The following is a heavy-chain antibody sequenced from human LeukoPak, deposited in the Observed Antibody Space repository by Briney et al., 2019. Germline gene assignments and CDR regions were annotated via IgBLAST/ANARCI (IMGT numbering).Heavy chain of an antibody. CDR2: INHSGST. CDR1: GGSFSGYY. Sequence: NPSETLSLTCAVYGGSFSGYYWSWIRQPPGKGLEWIGEINHSGSTNYNPSLKSRVTISVDTSKNQFSLKLSSVTAADTAVYYCARRRDGYNEFAGFDPWGQGTLVTVSS. D-gene: IGHD5-24*01. V-gene: IGHV4-34*01. CDR3: ARRRDGYNEFAGFDP. J-gene: IGHJ5*02.